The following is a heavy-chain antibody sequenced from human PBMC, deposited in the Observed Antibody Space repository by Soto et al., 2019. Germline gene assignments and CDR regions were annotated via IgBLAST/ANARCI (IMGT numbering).Heavy chain of an antibody. V-gene: IGHV3-64*01. CDR3: ATLIAVAGTLAFDI. Sequence: GGSLRLSCAASGFTFSSYAMHWVRQAPGKGLEYVSAISSNGGSTYYANSVKGRFTISRDNSKNTLYLQMGSLRAEDMAVYYCATLIAVAGTLAFDIWGQGTMVTVSS. D-gene: IGHD6-19*01. CDR2: ISSNGGST. CDR1: GFTFSSYA. J-gene: IGHJ3*02.